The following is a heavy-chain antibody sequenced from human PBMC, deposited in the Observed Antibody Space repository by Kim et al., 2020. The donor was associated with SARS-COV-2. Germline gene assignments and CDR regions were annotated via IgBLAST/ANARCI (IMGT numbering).Heavy chain of an antibody. CDR1: GYSFTSYW. J-gene: IGHJ5*02. CDR3: ARRRMGRINWFDP. D-gene: IGHD2-15*01. Sequence: GESLKISCKGSGYSFTSYWISWVRQMPGKGLEWMGRIDPSDSYTNYSPSFQGHVTISADKSISTAYLQWSSLKASDTAMYYCARRRMGRINWFDPWGQGTLVTVSS. V-gene: IGHV5-10-1*01. CDR2: IDPSDSYT.